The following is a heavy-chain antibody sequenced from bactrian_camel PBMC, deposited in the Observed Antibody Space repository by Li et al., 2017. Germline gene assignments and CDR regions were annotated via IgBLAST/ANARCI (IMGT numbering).Heavy chain of an antibody. Sequence: HVQLVESGGGSVQSGGSLRLSCVASGSAAGSHCMSWYRQAPGKEHEALAAIDSDGAATYSALVKGRFTVSRDNVKNTMYLEMNNLKPEDTAMYYCAARRGACGAEWWLFGYRGQGTQVTVS. D-gene: IGHD7*01. CDR2: IDSDGAA. CDR3: AARRGACGAEWWLFGY. V-gene: IGHV3S53*01. J-gene: IGHJ6*01. CDR1: GSAAGSHC.